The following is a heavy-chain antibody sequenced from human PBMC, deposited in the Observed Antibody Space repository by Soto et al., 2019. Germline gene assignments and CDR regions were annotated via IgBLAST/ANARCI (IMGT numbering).Heavy chain of an antibody. Sequence: SETLSLTCTVSGGSISSDGYYWSWIRQHPGKGLEWIGHIYYSGSTYYNPSLKSRVTISVDTSKNQFSLKLSSVTAADTAMYYCAREYYDILTGYYRGFDPWGQGTLVTVSS. V-gene: IGHV4-31*03. J-gene: IGHJ5*02. CDR2: IYYSGST. D-gene: IGHD3-9*01. CDR3: AREYYDILTGYYRGFDP. CDR1: GGSISSDGYY.